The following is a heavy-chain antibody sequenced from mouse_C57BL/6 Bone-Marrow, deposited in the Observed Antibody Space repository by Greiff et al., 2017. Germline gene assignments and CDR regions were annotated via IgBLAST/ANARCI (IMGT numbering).Heavy chain of an antibody. D-gene: IGHD1-1*01. J-gene: IGHJ4*01. CDR3: ARATVDYAMDY. V-gene: IGHV5-9*01. Sequence: EVKLQESGGGLVKPGGSLKLSCAASGFTFSSYTMSWVRQTPEKRLEWVATISGGGGNTYYPDSVKGRFTISRDNAKNTLYLQMSSLRSEDTALYYCARATVDYAMDYWGQGTSVTVSS. CDR2: ISGGGGNT. CDR1: GFTFSSYT.